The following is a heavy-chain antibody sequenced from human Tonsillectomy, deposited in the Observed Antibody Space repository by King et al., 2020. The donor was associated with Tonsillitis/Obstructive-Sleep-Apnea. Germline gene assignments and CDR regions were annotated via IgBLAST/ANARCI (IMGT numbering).Heavy chain of an antibody. Sequence: DVQLVESGGVVEQPGGSLRLSCAASGFTFDDYTMHWVRQAPGKGLEWVALISWDNGSTFYADSVKGRFTISRDNTKNSLYLQMNSLKTEDTAFYYCAKGTSAYQGAFDIWGQGTMVTVSS. CDR2: ISWDNGST. CDR1: GFTFDDYT. CDR3: AKGTSAYQGAFDI. J-gene: IGHJ3*02. D-gene: IGHD2-2*01. V-gene: IGHV3-43*01.